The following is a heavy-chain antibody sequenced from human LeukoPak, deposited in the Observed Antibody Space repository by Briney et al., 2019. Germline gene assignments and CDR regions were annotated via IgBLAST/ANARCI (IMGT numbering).Heavy chain of an antibody. J-gene: IGHJ4*02. CDR1: GGSISSYY. D-gene: IGHD3-3*01. CDR3: ARVSGDEFWSGIDY. V-gene: IGHV4-59*08. Sequence: SGTLSLSCAVSGGSISSYYWSWVRQAPGKGLEWVWHIYYSGRTTYNPSTTSRVTISVEETKNQTPLMLSSVTAADAAVYCCARVSGDEFWSGIDYWGQGTLVTVSS. CDR2: IYYSGRT.